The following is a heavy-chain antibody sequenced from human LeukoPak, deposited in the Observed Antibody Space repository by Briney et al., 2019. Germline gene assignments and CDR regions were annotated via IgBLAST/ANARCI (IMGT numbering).Heavy chain of an antibody. CDR2: IYPGDSDT. J-gene: IGHJ1*01. Sequence: GESLKISCKGSGSSFTSYWIGWVRQMPGKGLEWMGIIYPGDSDTRYSPSFQGQVTISADKSISTAYLQWSSLKASDTAMYYCARHDDYYDSSGYPLEYFQHWGQGTLVTVSS. V-gene: IGHV5-51*01. CDR3: ARHDDYYDSSGYPLEYFQH. D-gene: IGHD3-22*01. CDR1: GSSFTSYW.